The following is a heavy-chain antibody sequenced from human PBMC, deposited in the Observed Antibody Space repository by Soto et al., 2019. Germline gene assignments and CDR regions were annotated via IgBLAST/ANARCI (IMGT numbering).Heavy chain of an antibody. CDR1: GFTFSSYG. CDR3: AKDPLSGIAAAFGWFDP. V-gene: IGHV3-30*18. Sequence: QVQLVESGGGVVQPGRSLRLSCAASGFTFSSYGMHWVRQAPGKGLEWVAVISYDGSNKYYADSVKGRFTISRDNSKNPLYLQMNSLRGEDTAVYYCAKDPLSGIAAAFGWFDPWGQGTLVTVSS. D-gene: IGHD6-13*01. CDR2: ISYDGSNK. J-gene: IGHJ5*02.